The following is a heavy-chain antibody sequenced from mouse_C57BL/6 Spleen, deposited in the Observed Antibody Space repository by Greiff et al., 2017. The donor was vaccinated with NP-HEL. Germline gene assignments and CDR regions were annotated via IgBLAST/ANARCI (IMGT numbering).Heavy chain of an antibody. CDR1: GYTFTDYY. CDR2: INPNNGGT. D-gene: IGHD2-3*01. CDR3: ARSDGYFPFAY. J-gene: IGHJ3*01. Sequence: EVQLQQSGPELVKPGASVKISCKASGYTFTDYYMNWVKQSHGKSLEWIGDINPNNGGTSYNQKFKGTATLTVDKSSSTAYMELRSLTSEDSAVYYCARSDGYFPFAYWGQGTLVTVSA. V-gene: IGHV1-26*01.